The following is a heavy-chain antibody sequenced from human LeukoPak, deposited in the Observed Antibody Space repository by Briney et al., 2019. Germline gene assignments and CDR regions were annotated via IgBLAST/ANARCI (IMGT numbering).Heavy chain of an antibody. D-gene: IGHD4/OR15-4a*01. V-gene: IGHV4-34*08. CDR3: AKTDYTNYFDY. CDR2: INHSGST. J-gene: IGHJ4*02. CDR1: GFTFSDYY. Sequence: GSLRLSCAASGFTFSDYYMSWIRQAPGKGLEWIGEINHSGSTNYNPSLKSRVTISVDTSKNQFSLKLSSVTAADTAVYYCAKTDYTNYFDYWGQGTLVTVSS.